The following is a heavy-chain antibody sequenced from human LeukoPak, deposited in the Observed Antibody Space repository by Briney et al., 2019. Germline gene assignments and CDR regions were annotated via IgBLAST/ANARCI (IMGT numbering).Heavy chain of an antibody. V-gene: IGHV4-59*08. CDR3: ARQGRYCTNGVCYTFDY. D-gene: IGHD2-8*01. Sequence: PSETLSLTCTVSGGSISSYYWSWIRQPPGKGLEWIGYIYYSGSTNYNPSLKSRVTISVDTSKNQFSLKLSSVTAADTAVYYCARQGRYCTNGVCYTFDYWGQGTLVTVSS. CDR1: GGSISSYY. J-gene: IGHJ4*02. CDR2: IYYSGST.